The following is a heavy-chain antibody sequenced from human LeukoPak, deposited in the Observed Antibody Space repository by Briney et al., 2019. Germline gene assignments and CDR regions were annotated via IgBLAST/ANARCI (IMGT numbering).Heavy chain of an antibody. D-gene: IGHD3-10*01. Sequence: PGRSLRLSCAASGFTFSSYAMHWVRQPPGKGLEWVAVTSSDLNVKLYADSVKGRFTISRDNSRSTLYLQMNSLRPEDTAIYYCAREGYYGSGSPPSLYFDYWGQGTLVTVSS. J-gene: IGHJ4*02. V-gene: IGHV3-30-3*01. CDR3: AREGYYGSGSPPSLYFDY. CDR1: GFTFSSYA. CDR2: TSSDLNVK.